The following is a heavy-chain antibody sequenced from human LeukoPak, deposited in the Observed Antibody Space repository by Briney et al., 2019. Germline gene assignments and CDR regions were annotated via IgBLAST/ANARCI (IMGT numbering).Heavy chain of an antibody. CDR1: GLTFSSYA. CDR3: AKDFRGTGYFFDY. D-gene: IGHD3-10*01. V-gene: IGHV3-23*01. J-gene: IGHJ4*02. CDR2: ISGSGDTS. Sequence: GGSLRLSCAASGLTFSSYAVSWVRQAPGKGLEWVSAISGSGDTSFYADSVKGRFTISRDNSKNTLYLQMNSLSDAATAVYYCAKDFRGTGYFFDYWGQGTLVTVSS.